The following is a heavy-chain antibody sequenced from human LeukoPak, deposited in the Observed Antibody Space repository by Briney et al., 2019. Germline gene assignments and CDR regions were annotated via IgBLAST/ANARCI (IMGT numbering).Heavy chain of an antibody. Sequence: SETLSLTCTVSGDSMSDSYWSWIRQPAGKGLEWIGRIYASGSTNYNPSLKSRVTLSVDTSSNQFSLTLSSVTAADTAVYHCARDIRSHNGPGGHYYYMDVWGKGTTVTVSS. D-gene: IGHD2-8*01. J-gene: IGHJ6*03. CDR2: IYASGST. CDR1: GDSMSDSY. CDR3: ARDIRSHNGPGGHYYYMDV. V-gene: IGHV4-4*07.